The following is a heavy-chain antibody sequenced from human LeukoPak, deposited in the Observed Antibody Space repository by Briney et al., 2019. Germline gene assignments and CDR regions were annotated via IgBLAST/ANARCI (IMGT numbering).Heavy chain of an antibody. J-gene: IGHJ4*02. CDR3: QRQAFSSGSYSTSPLLFDY. CDR1: GLTCSSYS. D-gene: IGHD1-26*01. CDR2: ISRSSSTI. V-gene: IGHV3-48*01. Sequence: GGSLRLSCAASGLTCSSYSMNWVRQAPGKGLEWVSYISRSSSTIYYADSVKGRFTISRDNAKNSLYLQMNSLRAEDTAVYYRQRQAFSSGSYSTSPLLFDYWGQGTLVTVSS.